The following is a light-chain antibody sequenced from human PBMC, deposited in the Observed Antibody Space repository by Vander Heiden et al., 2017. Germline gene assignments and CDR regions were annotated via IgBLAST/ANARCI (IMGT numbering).Light chain of an antibody. V-gene: IGLV3-21*02. CDR3: RVWDSSSDNQYV. Sequence: SYVLTQPPSVSAAPGHTPRITCAGTNIGRKSGHWYQQKPGQAPVLVVYDDSDRPSGIPERFSGANSGNTATLTISRVEAGDEADYYCRVWDSSSDNQYVFGTGTKVTVL. J-gene: IGLJ1*01. CDR1: NIGRKS. CDR2: DDS.